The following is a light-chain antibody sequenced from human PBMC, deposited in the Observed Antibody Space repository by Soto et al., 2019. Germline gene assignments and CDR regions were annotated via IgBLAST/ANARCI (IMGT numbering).Light chain of an antibody. CDR2: EGS. CDR3: CSYADTTLL. J-gene: IGLJ2*01. V-gene: IGLV2-23*01. Sequence: QSVLTQPASVSGSPGQSITISCTGTSSDIGTYNLVSWYQHHPGNAPKLMLYEGSKRPSGVSYRFSGSKSGNTASLTISGLQAEDEADYYCCSYADTTLLFGGGTKVTVL. CDR1: SSDIGTYNL.